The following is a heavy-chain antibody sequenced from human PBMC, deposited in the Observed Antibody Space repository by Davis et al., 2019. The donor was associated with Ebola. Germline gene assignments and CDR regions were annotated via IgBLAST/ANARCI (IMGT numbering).Heavy chain of an antibody. CDR1: GHTFSNYA. V-gene: IGHV1-3*01. J-gene: IGHJ4*02. CDR3: ARATFAYNSGWYADD. CDR2: IHGGNGNR. Sequence: AASVKVSCKAPGHTFSNYAMHWVRQAPGQRLEWMGWIHGGNGNRKYSQKFQGRVTITMDTSASTAYMELSSLRSEDTAVYYCARATFAYNSGWYADDWGQGILVTVSS. D-gene: IGHD6-19*01.